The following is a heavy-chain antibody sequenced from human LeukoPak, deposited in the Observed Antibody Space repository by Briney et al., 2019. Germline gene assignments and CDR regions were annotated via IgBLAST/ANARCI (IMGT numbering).Heavy chain of an antibody. D-gene: IGHD6-13*01. CDR3: ARAPYSSSWYFDY. Sequence: PGGSLRLSCAASGFTVSSSYMTWVRQAPGKGLEWVSVIYSGGSTHYAGSVKGRFTISRDNSKNTVYLQMNSLRAEDTAVYHCARAPYSSSWYFDYWGQGTPVTVSS. CDR1: GFTVSSSY. J-gene: IGHJ4*02. CDR2: IYSGGST. V-gene: IGHV3-66*01.